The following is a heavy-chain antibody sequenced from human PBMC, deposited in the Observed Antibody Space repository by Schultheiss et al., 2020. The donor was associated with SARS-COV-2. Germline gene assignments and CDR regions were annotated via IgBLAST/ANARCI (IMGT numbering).Heavy chain of an antibody. J-gene: IGHJ4*02. D-gene: IGHD3-3*01. CDR3: ARGLRFRLLGEYYFDY. CDR2: IWYDGSTK. V-gene: IGHV3-30*02. Sequence: GGSLRLSCAASGLIFSIYGMHWVRQAPGKGLEWVATIWYDGSTKYYADSVKGRFTISRDNSKNTRYLQMNSLRAEDTAVYYCARGLRFRLLGEYYFDYWGQGTLVTVSS. CDR1: GLIFSIYG.